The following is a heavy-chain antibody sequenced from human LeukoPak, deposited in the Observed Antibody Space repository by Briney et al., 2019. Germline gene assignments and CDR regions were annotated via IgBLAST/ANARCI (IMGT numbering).Heavy chain of an antibody. CDR2: ISSSSSYI. CDR3: ARESGMDV. CDR1: GFTFSSYS. J-gene: IGHJ6*02. Sequence: GGSLRLSCAASGFTFSSYSMNWVRQAPGKGLEWVSSISSSSSYIYYAGSLQGRFTISRDNAKNSLYLQMNSLRAEDTAVYYCARESGMDVWGQGTTVTVSS. V-gene: IGHV3-21*01.